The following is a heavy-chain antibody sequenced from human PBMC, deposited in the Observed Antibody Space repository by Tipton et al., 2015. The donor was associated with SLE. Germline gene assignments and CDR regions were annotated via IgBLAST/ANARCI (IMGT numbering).Heavy chain of an antibody. CDR3: ARHEAAPGTAGWFFDL. CDR2: INENGRA. D-gene: IGHD6-13*01. V-gene: IGHV4-39*01. J-gene: IGHJ2*01. Sequence: TLSLTCSVSGGSIITDSYFWGWIRQPPGKGLEWIGEINENGRATYNPSLKSRVTISVGTSRNQLSLNLRSATAADTAVYYCARHEAAPGTAGWFFDLWGRGTLVTVSS. CDR1: GGSIITDSYF.